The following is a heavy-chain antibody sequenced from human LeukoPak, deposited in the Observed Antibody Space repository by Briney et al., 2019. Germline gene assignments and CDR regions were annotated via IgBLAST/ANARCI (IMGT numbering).Heavy chain of an antibody. Sequence: PSETLSLTCTVSGGSISSYYWSWIRQPPGKGLEWIGEINHSGSTNYNPSLKSRVTISVDTSKNQFSLKPSSVTAADTAVYYCARGYSSGWYKRSYFDYWGQGTLVTVSS. J-gene: IGHJ4*02. CDR2: INHSGST. CDR3: ARGYSSGWYKRSYFDY. D-gene: IGHD6-19*01. V-gene: IGHV4-34*01. CDR1: GGSISSYY.